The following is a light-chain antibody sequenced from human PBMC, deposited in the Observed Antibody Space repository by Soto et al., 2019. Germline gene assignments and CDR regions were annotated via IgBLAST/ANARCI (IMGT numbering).Light chain of an antibody. Sequence: DIQLTQSPSTLSASVGDRVTITCRASQSINTWLAWYQQEPGKAPKLLIHDASSLESGVPSRFSGSGSVTEFTLTISSLQPDDLVTYYCQQYTTNSPWTFGQGTKVEIK. CDR1: QSINTW. CDR3: QQYTTNSPWT. CDR2: DAS. V-gene: IGKV1-5*01. J-gene: IGKJ1*01.